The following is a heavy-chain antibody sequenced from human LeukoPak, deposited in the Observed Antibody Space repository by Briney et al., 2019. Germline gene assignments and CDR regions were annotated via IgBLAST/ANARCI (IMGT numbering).Heavy chain of an antibody. D-gene: IGHD6-13*01. V-gene: IGHV1-18*01. CDR1: GYTFTSYG. J-gene: IGHJ6*02. Sequence: GASVKVSCKASGYTFTSYGISWVRQAPGQGLEWMGWISAHNGNTNYAQKLQGRVTMTTDTSTSTAYMELRSLRSDDTAVYYCARRSSSWYPDYYYGMDVWGQGTTVTVSS. CDR2: ISAHNGNT. CDR3: ARRSSSWYPDYYYGMDV.